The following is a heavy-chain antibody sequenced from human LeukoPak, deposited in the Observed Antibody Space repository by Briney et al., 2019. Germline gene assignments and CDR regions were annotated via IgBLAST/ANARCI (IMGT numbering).Heavy chain of an antibody. V-gene: IGHV3-73*01. J-gene: IGHJ5*02. CDR1: GFTFSGSA. Sequence: GGSLRLSCAASGFTFSGSAMHWVRQASGKGLEWVGRIRSKANSYATAYAASVKGRFTISRDDSKNTAYLQMNSLKTEDTAVYYCTRNDDFWSRYSLTWGQGTLVTVSS. D-gene: IGHD3-3*01. CDR2: IRSKANSYAT. CDR3: TRNDDFWSRYSLT.